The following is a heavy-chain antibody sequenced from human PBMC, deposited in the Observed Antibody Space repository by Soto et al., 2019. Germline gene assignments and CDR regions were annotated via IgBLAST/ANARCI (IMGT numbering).Heavy chain of an antibody. Sequence: GESLKISCKGSGYSFTNYWITWVRQMPGKGLERVGRINPSDSYTNYSPSFQGHVTISADKSISTVYLQWSSLKASDTAIYYCARHLIGRSKYGMDVWGQGTTVTVSS. CDR3: ARHLIGRSKYGMDV. CDR2: INPSDSYT. CDR1: GYSFTNYW. D-gene: IGHD2-8*01. V-gene: IGHV5-10-1*01. J-gene: IGHJ6*02.